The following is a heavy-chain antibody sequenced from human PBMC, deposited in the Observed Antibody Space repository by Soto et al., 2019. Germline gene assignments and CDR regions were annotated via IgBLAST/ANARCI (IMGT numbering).Heavy chain of an antibody. CDR2: IQQDETAK. CDR3: ARLVSAAAHDY. Sequence: GGSLRLSCAASGFTFSTYSMAWVRQAPGKGLEWVANIQQDETAKYYVDSVKGRFTISRDNAKNSLYLQMNSLRAEDTAVYYCARLVSAAAHDYWGQGTLVTVS. J-gene: IGHJ4*02. V-gene: IGHV3-7*04. CDR1: GFTFSTYS. D-gene: IGHD1-26*01.